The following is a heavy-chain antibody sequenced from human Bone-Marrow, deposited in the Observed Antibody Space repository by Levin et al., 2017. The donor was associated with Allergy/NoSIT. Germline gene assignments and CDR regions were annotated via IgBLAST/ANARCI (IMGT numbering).Heavy chain of an antibody. CDR2: ISSSSSYI. CDR3: ASRIAARRYYYYGMDV. CDR1: GFTFSSYS. D-gene: IGHD6-6*01. Sequence: PGESLKISCAASGFTFSSYSMNWVRQAPGKGLEWVSSISSSSSYIYYADSVKGRFTISRDNAKNSLYLQMNSLRAEDTAVYYCASRIAARRYYYYGMDVWGQGTTVTVSS. J-gene: IGHJ6*02. V-gene: IGHV3-21*01.